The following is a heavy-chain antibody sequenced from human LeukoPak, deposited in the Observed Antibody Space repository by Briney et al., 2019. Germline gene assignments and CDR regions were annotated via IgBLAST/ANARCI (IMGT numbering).Heavy chain of an antibody. CDR3: ARRTTGTHADAFDI. Sequence: SETLSLTCTVSGGSISSYYWSWIRQPAGKGLEWIGRIYTSGSTYYNPSLKSRVTISVDTSKNQFSLKLSSVTAADTAVYYCARRTTGTHADAFDIWGQGTVVTVSS. J-gene: IGHJ3*02. D-gene: IGHD1-1*01. V-gene: IGHV4-4*07. CDR1: GGSISSYY. CDR2: IYTSGST.